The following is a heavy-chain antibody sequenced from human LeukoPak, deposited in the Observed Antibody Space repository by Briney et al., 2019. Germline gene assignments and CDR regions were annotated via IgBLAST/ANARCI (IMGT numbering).Heavy chain of an antibody. Sequence: GGSLRLSCAASGFTFSSYWMSWVRQAPGKGLEWVANIKQDGSEKYYVDSVKGRFTISRDNAKNSLYLQMNSLRAEDTAVYYCARTDSSGHISYYYYYYMDVWGKGTTVTVSS. CDR3: ARTDSSGHISYYYYYYMDV. J-gene: IGHJ6*03. CDR1: GFTFSSYW. D-gene: IGHD3-22*01. V-gene: IGHV3-7*01. CDR2: IKQDGSEK.